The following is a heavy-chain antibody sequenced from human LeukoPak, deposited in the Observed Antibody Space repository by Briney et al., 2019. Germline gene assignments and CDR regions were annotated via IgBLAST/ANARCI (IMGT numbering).Heavy chain of an antibody. CDR3: ASMTTLTTHAFDI. CDR1: GGSISSSGDS. CDR2: IYYSGST. J-gene: IGHJ3*02. Sequence: PSETLSLTCAVSGGSISSSGDSWSWIRQPPGKGLEWIGYIYYSGSTYYNPSLKSRLTISVDRSKNQFSLKLSSVTAADTAVYFCASMTTLTTHAFDIWGRGKMVTVSS. V-gene: IGHV4-30-2*01. D-gene: IGHD4-17*01.